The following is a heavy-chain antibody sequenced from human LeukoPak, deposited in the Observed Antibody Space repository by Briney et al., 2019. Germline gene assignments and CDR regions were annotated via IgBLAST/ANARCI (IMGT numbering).Heavy chain of an antibody. D-gene: IGHD2-8*01. Sequence: GGSLRLSCVASGIILRSYSMNWVRQAPGKGLEWVSYISSFSGTINYADSVKGRFTISRDNAKNSLYLQMNSLRAEDTAVYYCARDRGGTVMVYTRGKDYYYMDAWGKGTTVTVSS. CDR1: GIILRSYS. J-gene: IGHJ6*03. CDR3: ARDRGGTVMVYTRGKDYYYMDA. V-gene: IGHV3-48*01. CDR2: ISSFSGTI.